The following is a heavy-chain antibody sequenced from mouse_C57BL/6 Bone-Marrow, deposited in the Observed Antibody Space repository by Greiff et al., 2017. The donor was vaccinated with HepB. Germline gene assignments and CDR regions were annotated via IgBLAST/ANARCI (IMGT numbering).Heavy chain of an antibody. CDR3: ASPFGDYGSRTFDY. D-gene: IGHD1-1*01. J-gene: IGHJ2*01. V-gene: IGHV2-6-4*01. CDR2: IWADGNT. CDR1: GFSLSRHS. Sequence: VQRVESGPGLVAPSQSLSITCTVSGFSLSRHSIHWVRQPPGKSLEWLGMIWADGNTDYNSVFKSRLSISKDNSQSQVFLKMNSLQNDDSAMYYCASPFGDYGSRTFDYWGQGTTLTVSS.